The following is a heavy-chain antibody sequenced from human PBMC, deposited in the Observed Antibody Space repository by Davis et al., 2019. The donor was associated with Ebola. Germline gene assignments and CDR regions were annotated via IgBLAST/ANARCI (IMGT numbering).Heavy chain of an antibody. V-gene: IGHV1-18*01. D-gene: IGHD1-7*01. Sequence: ASVKVSCKASGYTFTSYDISWVRQAPGQGLEWMGWVSAYNGNTNYAQKLQGRVTMTTDTSTSTAYMELRSLRSDDTAVYYCARGVDWNYGYYYGMDVWGQGTTVTVSS. J-gene: IGHJ6*02. CDR3: ARGVDWNYGYYYGMDV. CDR1: GYTFTSYD. CDR2: VSAYNGNT.